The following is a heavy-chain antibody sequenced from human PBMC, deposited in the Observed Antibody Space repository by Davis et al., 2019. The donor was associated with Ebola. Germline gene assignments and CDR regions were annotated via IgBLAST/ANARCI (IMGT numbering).Heavy chain of an antibody. CDR3: ARGPPRHRFLEWLSQTDYGMDV. Sequence: PSETLSLTCTVSGGSISSYYWSWIRQPPGKGLEWIGEINHSGSTNYNPSLKSRVTISVDTSKNQFSLKLSSVTAADTAVYYCARGPPRHRFLEWLSQTDYGMDVWGQGTTVTVSS. CDR2: INHSGST. D-gene: IGHD3-3*01. J-gene: IGHJ6*02. V-gene: IGHV4-34*01. CDR1: GGSISSYY.